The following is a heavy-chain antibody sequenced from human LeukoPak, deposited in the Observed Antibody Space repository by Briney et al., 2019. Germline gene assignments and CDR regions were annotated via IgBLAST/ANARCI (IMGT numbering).Heavy chain of an antibody. J-gene: IGHJ4*02. Sequence: SQTLTLSCATSGVTFSSTSVSWNCHRQSQSRGLDCLGRTNNSSTWYSDYAVSIQGRITINPDTSKNQFSLHLFSVTPDDTAVYYCARDVGTTGWYTFDYWGQGTLVTVSS. CDR3: ARDVGTTGWYTFDY. V-gene: IGHV6-1*01. D-gene: IGHD6-19*01. CDR2: TNNSSTWYS. CDR1: GVTFSSTSVS.